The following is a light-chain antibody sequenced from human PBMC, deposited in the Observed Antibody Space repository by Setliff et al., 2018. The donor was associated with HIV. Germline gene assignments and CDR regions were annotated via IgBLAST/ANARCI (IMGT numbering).Light chain of an antibody. CDR2: DDS. V-gene: IGLV3-21*03. CDR3: QVWDSLNDHLNWV. CDR1: DIGSKS. J-gene: IGLJ3*02. Sequence: SYELTQPPSVSVAPGKTARITCGGNDIGSKSVHWCQQRPGQAPMLVVYDDSDRPSGIPERFSGSNSGNTATLTISRVEGGDEADYYCQVWDSLNDHLNWVFGGGTKVTVL.